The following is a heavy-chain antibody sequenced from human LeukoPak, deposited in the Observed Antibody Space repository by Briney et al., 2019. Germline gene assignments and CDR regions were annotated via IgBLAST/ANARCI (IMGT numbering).Heavy chain of an antibody. Sequence: PAGSLRLSCAASGFTFSSYVMHWIRQAPGKGLERVAFIRQDGSNKYYADYVKRRCTISRDNSKNTMYLQMNSLRGEDTAVYYCAKDSRPNSYRSRWLDYWGQGSLVAVSS. CDR2: IRQDGSNK. CDR1: GFTFSSYV. D-gene: IGHD6-13*01. CDR3: AKDSRPNSYRSRWLDY. J-gene: IGHJ4*02. V-gene: IGHV3-30*02.